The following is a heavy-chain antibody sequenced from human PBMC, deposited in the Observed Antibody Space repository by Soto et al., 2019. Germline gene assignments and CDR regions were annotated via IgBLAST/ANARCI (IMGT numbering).Heavy chain of an antibody. Sequence: PSETLSLTCTVSGDSIISSDFYWGWVRQPPGKGLEWIGSIFYLGSSYYNPSLKSRVTMSVDTSKNQFSLKLSSVTAADTAVYYCARLGTTVTTDYYYGMDVWGHGTTVTVSS. CDR1: GDSIISSDFY. J-gene: IGHJ6*02. CDR2: IFYLGSS. CDR3: ARLGTTVTTDYYYGMDV. V-gene: IGHV4-39*07. D-gene: IGHD4-17*01.